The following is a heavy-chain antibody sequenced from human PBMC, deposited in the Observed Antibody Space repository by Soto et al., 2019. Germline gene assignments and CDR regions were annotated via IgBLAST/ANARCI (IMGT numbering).Heavy chain of an antibody. D-gene: IGHD2-15*01. Sequence: ASVKVSCKASGYTFTSYDINWVRQATGQGLEWMGWMNPNSGNTGYAQKFQGRVTMTRNTSISTAYMELSSLRSEDTAVYYCARGGSTVVAAPFDYWGQGTLVTVSS. J-gene: IGHJ4*02. CDR3: ARGGSTVVAAPFDY. CDR2: MNPNSGNT. V-gene: IGHV1-8*01. CDR1: GYTFTSYD.